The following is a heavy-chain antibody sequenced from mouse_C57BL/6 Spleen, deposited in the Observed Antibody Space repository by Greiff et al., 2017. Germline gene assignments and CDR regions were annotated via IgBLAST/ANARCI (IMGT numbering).Heavy chain of an antibody. J-gene: IGHJ1*03. V-gene: IGHV1-52*01. Sequence: QVQLQQPGAELVRPGSSVKLSCKASGYTFTSYWMHWVKQRPIQGLEWIGNIDPSDSDTHYNQQFKDKATLTVDKSSSTAYMQLSSLTSEDSAVYYCARPNYYGSSYHWYFDVWGTGTTVTVSS. CDR2: IDPSDSDT. CDR3: ARPNYYGSSYHWYFDV. D-gene: IGHD1-1*01. CDR1: GYTFTSYW.